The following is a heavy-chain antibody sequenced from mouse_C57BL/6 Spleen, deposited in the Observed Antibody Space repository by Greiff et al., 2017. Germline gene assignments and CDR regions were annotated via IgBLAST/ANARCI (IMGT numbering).Heavy chain of an antibody. CDR2: IDPETGGT. J-gene: IGHJ4*01. CDR1: GYTFTDYE. D-gene: IGHD2-13*01. V-gene: IGHV1-15*01. Sequence: QVQLQQSGAELVKPGASVTLSCKASGYTFTDYEMHWVKQTPVHGLEWIGAIDPETGGTAYNQKFKGKAILTADKSSSTAYMKLRSLTSEDSAVCYCGSAKLVNGTYGMDYWGQGTTVTVSS. CDR3: GSAKLVNGTYGMDY.